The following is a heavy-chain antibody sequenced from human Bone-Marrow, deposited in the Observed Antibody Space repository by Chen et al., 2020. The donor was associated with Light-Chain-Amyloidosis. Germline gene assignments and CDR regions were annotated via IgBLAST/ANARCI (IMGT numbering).Heavy chain of an antibody. V-gene: IGHV5-51*01. D-gene: IGHD5-12*01. CDR2: IYPDDSGA. J-gene: IGHJ4*02. Sequence: GESLKISCKGSGYTFPNYWIGWVRQMPGKGLEWMGVIYPDDSGARYSPSFEGQVTISADKSITTAYRQWRSLKASDTAMYYCARRRDGYNFDYWGQGTLVTVSS. CDR3: ARRRDGYNFDY. CDR1: GYTFPNYW.